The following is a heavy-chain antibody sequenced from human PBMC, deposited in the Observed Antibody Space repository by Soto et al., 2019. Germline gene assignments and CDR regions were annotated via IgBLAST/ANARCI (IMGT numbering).Heavy chain of an antibody. J-gene: IGHJ6*02. Sequence: QVQLVQSGAEVKKPGASVKVSCKASGYTFTSYGISWVRQAPGQGLEWMGWISAYNGNTNYAQKLQGRVTMTTDTCTSTAYMELRRLRSDDTAVYYCAREESPPSYYYYGMDVWGQGTTVTVSS. V-gene: IGHV1-18*01. CDR2: ISAYNGNT. CDR3: AREESPPSYYYYGMDV. CDR1: GYTFTSYG.